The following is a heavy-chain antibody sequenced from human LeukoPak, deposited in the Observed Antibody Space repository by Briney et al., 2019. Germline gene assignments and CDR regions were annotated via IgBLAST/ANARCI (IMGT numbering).Heavy chain of an antibody. J-gene: IGHJ4*02. V-gene: IGHV4-59*11. CDR2: IYYSGST. Sequence: PSETLSLTCTVSGGSISSHYWGWIRQPPGKGLEWIGYIYYSGSTNYNPSLKSRVTISVDTSKNQFSLKLSSVTAADTAVYYCARDLDLLYWGQGTLVTVSS. CDR3: ARDLDLLY. CDR1: GGSISSHY.